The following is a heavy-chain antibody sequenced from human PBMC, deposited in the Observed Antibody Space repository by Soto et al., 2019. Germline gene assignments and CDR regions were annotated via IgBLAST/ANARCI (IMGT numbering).Heavy chain of an antibody. J-gene: IGHJ3*02. V-gene: IGHV3-53*01. CDR1: GLTVSSKY. D-gene: IGHD3-22*01. Sequence: GGSLRLSCAGSGLTVSSKYMSCVRQAPGKGLEWVSVIYSGGSAYYADSVKGRFTISRDNSKNTLYLQMNSLRAEDTAVYYCARAYYDSSGYYYVRAAFDIWGQGTMVTGSS. CDR2: IYSGGSA. CDR3: ARAYYDSSGYYYVRAAFDI.